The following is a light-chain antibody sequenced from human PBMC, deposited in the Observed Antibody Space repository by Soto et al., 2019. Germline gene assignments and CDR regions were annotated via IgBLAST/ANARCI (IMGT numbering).Light chain of an antibody. Sequence: QSVLTQPASVSGSPGQSITISCTGTSSDVGGYNYVSWYQHHPGKAPKLMIFEVSNRPSGVSYRFSGSKSVNTASLTISGLQAEDEADYYCSLYTSSNAYVFGTGTKVTVL. CDR3: SLYTSSNAYV. CDR2: EVS. J-gene: IGLJ1*01. V-gene: IGLV2-14*01. CDR1: SSDVGGYNY.